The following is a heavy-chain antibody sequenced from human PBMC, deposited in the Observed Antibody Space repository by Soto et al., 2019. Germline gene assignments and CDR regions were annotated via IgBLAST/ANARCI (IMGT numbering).Heavy chain of an antibody. V-gene: IGHV4-39*01. J-gene: IGHJ4*02. D-gene: IGHD6-13*01. Sequence: PSETLSLTCTVSGGSISSSSYYWGWIRQPPGKGLEWIGSIYYSGSTYYNPSLKSRVTISVDTSKNQFSLKLSSVTAADTAVYYCARIEAAAQSPFDSWAQGTLVTVSS. CDR2: IYYSGST. CDR3: ARIEAAAQSPFDS. CDR1: GGSISSSSYY.